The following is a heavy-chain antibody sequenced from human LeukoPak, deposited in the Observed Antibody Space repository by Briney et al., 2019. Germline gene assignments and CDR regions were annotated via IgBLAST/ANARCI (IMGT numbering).Heavy chain of an antibody. CDR2: IYYTET. J-gene: IGHJ4*02. D-gene: IGHD7-27*01. V-gene: IGHV4-59*02. CDR1: GGSVSNYY. CDR3: ATRKLGNDY. Sequence: PSETLSLTCTVSGGSVSNYYWSWIRQSPGRGLEWIGYIYYTETSYNPSLKSRVTISADTSKNQFSLKLYSVTAADTAVYYCATRKLGNDYWGQGTLVTVSS.